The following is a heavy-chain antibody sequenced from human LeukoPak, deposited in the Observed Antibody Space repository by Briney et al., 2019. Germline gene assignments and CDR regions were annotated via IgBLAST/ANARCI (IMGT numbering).Heavy chain of an antibody. CDR3: ARLTKGRYFDYIFAF. CDR2: VYYTGST. V-gene: IGHV4-39*01. CDR1: GDSVSDSLSY. J-gene: IGHJ4*02. D-gene: IGHD3-9*01. Sequence: SETLSLTCTVSGDSVSDSLSYWGWVRQPPGKGLEWVANVYYTGSTYYNPSLKSRVTMSVDTSKNQFSLKMTSVTAADTAIYYCARLTKGRYFDYIFAFWGQGILVTVSS.